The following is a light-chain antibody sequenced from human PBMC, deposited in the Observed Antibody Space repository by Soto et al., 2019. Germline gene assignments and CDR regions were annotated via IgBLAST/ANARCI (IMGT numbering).Light chain of an antibody. CDR2: DAS. CDR3: QHYDHLPPLS. J-gene: IGKJ4*01. V-gene: IGKV1-33*01. CDR1: QDIRNY. Sequence: DLQMTQSPSSLSASVGDRVTITCQASQDIRNYLNWYQQKPGKAPSLLIYDASNLRTGVPLRFSGSGSGTDFTLTISSLQPEDIATYYCQHYDHLPPLSFGGGTRVEIK.